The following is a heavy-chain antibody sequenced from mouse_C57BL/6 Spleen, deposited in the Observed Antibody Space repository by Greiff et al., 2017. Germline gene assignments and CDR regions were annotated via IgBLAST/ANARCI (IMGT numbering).Heavy chain of an antibody. CDR1: GYTFTSYW. J-gene: IGHJ3*01. D-gene: IGHD2-13*01. CDR3: ARWGDGDYGFAY. V-gene: IGHV1-55*01. Sequence: VQLQQPGAELVKPGASVKMSCKASGYTFTSYWMTWVKQRPGQGLEWIGHIYPGSGSTNYNEKFKGKATLTADTSSSTVYMQLSSLTSEDSAVYYWARWGDGDYGFAYWGQGTLVTVSA. CDR2: IYPGSGST.